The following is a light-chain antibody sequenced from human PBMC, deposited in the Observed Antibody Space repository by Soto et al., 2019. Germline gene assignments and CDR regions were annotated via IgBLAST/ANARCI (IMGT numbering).Light chain of an antibody. CDR1: SSDVGSYKL. CDR3: CSYAGSNTWV. Sequence: QSVLTQPASVSGSPGQSITISCSGTSSDVGSYKLVSWYQQHPGKAPKLMISEVTKRPSGISTRFSGSKSGNTASLTISGLQAEDESDYYCCSYAGSNTWVFGGGTKLTVL. J-gene: IGLJ3*02. CDR2: EVT. V-gene: IGLV2-23*02.